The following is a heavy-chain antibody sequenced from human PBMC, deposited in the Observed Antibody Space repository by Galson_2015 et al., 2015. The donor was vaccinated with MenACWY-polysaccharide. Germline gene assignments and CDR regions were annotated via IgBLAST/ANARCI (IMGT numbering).Heavy chain of an antibody. V-gene: IGHV3-30*18. CDR2: ISSDGRDT. D-gene: IGHD6-13*01. CDR1: GFTFRNYA. J-gene: IGHJ4*02. CDR3: AKDLAVGAADYYFDA. Sequence: SLRLSCAASGFTFRNYAIHWVRQAPGEGLEWVAVISSDGRDTHYADSVKGRFTISRDNSKNTLYLQMTSLRVEDTAVYYCAKDLAVGAADYYFDAWGQGTLLTVSS.